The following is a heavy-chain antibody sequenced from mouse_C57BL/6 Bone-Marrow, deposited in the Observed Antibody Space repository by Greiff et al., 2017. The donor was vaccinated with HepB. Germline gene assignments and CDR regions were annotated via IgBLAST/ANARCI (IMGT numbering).Heavy chain of an antibody. D-gene: IGHD1-1*02. CDR2: VDPSDSYT. J-gene: IGHJ1*03. V-gene: IGHV1-50*01. CDR1: GYTFTSYW. CDR3: ASHYGLSPRYWYFDV. Sequence: QVQLQQPGAELVKPGASVKLSCKASGYTFTSYWMQWVKQRPGQGLEWIGEVDPSDSYTNYNQKFKGKATLTVDTSSSTAYMQLSSLTSEDSAVYYCASHYGLSPRYWYFDVWGTGTTVTVSS.